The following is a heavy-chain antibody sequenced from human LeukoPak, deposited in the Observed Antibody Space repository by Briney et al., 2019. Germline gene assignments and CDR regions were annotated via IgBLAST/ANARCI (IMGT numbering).Heavy chain of an antibody. V-gene: IGHV1-2*02. Sequence: PGASVKVSCKASGYTFTGYYMHWVRQAPGQGLEWMGWINPDSGGTKYAQNFQGRVTMTRDTSISTAYMELSGLRSDDTAVYYCAKKESSSGWYYYYYMDVWGKGTTVTVSS. CDR1: GYTFTGYY. J-gene: IGHJ6*03. CDR2: INPDSGGT. D-gene: IGHD6-19*01. CDR3: AKKESSSGWYYYYYMDV.